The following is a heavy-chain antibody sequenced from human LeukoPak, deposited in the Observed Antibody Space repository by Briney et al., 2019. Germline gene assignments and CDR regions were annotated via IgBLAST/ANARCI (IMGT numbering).Heavy chain of an antibody. CDR2: INPSGGST. Sequence: ASVKVSCKASGYTFTSYYMHWVRQAPGQALEWMGIINPSGGSTSYAQKFQGRVTMTRDTSTSTVYMELSSLRSEDTAVYYCARDLTGGYSGYDFATLIDYWGQGTLVTVSS. J-gene: IGHJ4*02. D-gene: IGHD5-12*01. V-gene: IGHV1-46*01. CDR1: GYTFTSYY. CDR3: ARDLTGGYSGYDFATLIDY.